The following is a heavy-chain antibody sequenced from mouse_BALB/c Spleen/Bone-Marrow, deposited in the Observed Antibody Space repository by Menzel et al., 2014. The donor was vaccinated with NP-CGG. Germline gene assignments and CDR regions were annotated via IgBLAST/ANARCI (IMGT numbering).Heavy chain of an antibody. CDR2: IDPANGNT. J-gene: IGHJ3*01. CDR3: ASYYYGSYGFAY. CDR1: GFNIKDTY. V-gene: IGHV14-3*02. Sequence: VHVKQSGAELVEPGASVKLSCTASGFNIKDTYMHWVKQRPEQGLEWIGRIDPANGNTKYDPKFQGKATITADTSPNTAYLQLSSLTSEDTAVYYCASYYYGSYGFAYWGQGTLVTVSA. D-gene: IGHD1-1*01.